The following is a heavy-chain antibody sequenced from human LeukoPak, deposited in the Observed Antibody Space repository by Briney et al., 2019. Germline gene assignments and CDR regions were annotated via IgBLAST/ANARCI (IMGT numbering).Heavy chain of an antibody. J-gene: IGHJ4*02. Sequence: SETLSLTCAVYGGSFSGYYWSWIRQPPGKGLEWIGEINHSGSTNYNPPLKSRVTISVDTSKNQFSLKLSSVTAADTAVYYCARTAGYSGYEYNSWGQGTLVTVSS. CDR1: GGSFSGYY. V-gene: IGHV4-34*01. CDR3: ARTAGYSGYEYNS. CDR2: INHSGST. D-gene: IGHD5-12*01.